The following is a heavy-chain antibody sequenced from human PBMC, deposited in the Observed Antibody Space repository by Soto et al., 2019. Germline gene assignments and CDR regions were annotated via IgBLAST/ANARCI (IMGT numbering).Heavy chain of an antibody. CDR1: GYTFTNSG. Sequence: ASVKVSCKASGYTFTNSGINWVRQAPGQGLEWMGWMNPNSGNTGYAQKFQGRVTMTRNTSISTAYMELSSLRSEDTAVYYCARDKVGAIDDWGQGTLVTVSS. D-gene: IGHD1-26*01. CDR3: ARDKVGAIDD. CDR2: MNPNSGNT. J-gene: IGHJ4*02. V-gene: IGHV1-8*02.